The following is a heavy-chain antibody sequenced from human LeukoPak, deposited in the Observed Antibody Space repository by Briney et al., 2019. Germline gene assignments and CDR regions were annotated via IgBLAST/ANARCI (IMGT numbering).Heavy chain of an antibody. Sequence: GGSLRLSCAASGFTFSSFWMHWVRQAPGKGLVWVSRIDTDGSSTSYADSVKGRFTISRDNAKNTLYLQMNSLRADDTAVYYCARVLGAFDIWGQGTMVTVSS. J-gene: IGHJ3*02. D-gene: IGHD7-27*01. CDR2: IDTDGSST. V-gene: IGHV3-74*01. CDR1: GFTFSSFW. CDR3: ARVLGAFDI.